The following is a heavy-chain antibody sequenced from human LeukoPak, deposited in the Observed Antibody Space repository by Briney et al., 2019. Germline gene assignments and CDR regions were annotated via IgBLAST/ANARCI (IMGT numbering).Heavy chain of an antibody. J-gene: IGHJ4*02. CDR1: GGSFSGYY. CDR2: INHSGST. V-gene: IGHV4-34*01. CDR3: ARRPSGYSYGRYYFDY. D-gene: IGHD5-18*01. Sequence: SETLSLTCAVYGGSFSGYYWSWIRQPPGKGLEWIGEINHSGSTNYNPSLKSRVTISVDPSKNQFSLKLSSVTAADTAVYYCARRPSGYSYGRYYFDYWGQGTLVTVSS.